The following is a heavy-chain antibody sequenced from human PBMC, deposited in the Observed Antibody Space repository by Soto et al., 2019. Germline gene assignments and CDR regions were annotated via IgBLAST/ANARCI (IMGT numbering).Heavy chain of an antibody. CDR3: ATGNVDWILEY. Sequence: PAETLSRTCVVSDGSISSYDWWTWVRQPPGKGLEWIGKMYHSGGADYSPSLKSRVTISADSSKNHFSLRLTGVTAADTAVYYCATGNVDWILEYWGQGTQVTVSS. CDR2: MYHSGGA. V-gene: IGHV4-4*02. CDR1: DGSISSYDW. D-gene: IGHD2-2*03. J-gene: IGHJ4*02.